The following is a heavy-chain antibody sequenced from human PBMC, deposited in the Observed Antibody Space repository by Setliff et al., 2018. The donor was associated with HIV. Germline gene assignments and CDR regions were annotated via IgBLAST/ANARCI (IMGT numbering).Heavy chain of an antibody. CDR2: IYYSGST. CDR3: ARQSLELGDY. V-gene: IGHV4-39*01. D-gene: IGHD1-7*01. CDR1: GGSIRSSSYY. Sequence: SETLSLTCTVSGGSIRSSSYYWGWIRQPPGKGLEWIGSIYYSGSTYYNPSLKSRVTISVDTSNNQFSLKLSSVTAADTSVYYCARQSLELGDYWGQGTLVTVSS. J-gene: IGHJ4*02.